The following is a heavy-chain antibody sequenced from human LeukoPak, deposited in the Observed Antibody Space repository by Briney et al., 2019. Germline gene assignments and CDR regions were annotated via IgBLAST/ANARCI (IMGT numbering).Heavy chain of an antibody. D-gene: IGHD3-16*01. Sequence: SETLSLTCAVYGGSFSGYYWSWIRQPPGKGLEWIGEINHSGSTNYNPSLKSRVTISVVTSKDQFSLNLSSVTAADTAVYYCARGPARYDYVWGSFPLYYFDYWGQGTLVTVSS. CDR1: GGSFSGYY. CDR2: INHSGST. J-gene: IGHJ4*02. V-gene: IGHV4-34*01. CDR3: ARGPARYDYVWGSFPLYYFDY.